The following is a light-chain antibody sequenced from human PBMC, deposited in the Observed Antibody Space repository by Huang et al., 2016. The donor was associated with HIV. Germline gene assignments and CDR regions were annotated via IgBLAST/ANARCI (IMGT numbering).Light chain of an antibody. CDR3: QQYNIWPQT. V-gene: IGKV3-15*01. CDR1: QSVSSN. Sequence: EIVMMQSPATLSVSPGERATLSCRASQSVSSNLAWYQQKPGQAPRLLIYGASARATGVAARFSGSGSGTEFTLTISSLRSEDSAMYYCQQYNIWPQTFGGGTKVEIK. J-gene: IGKJ4*01. CDR2: GAS.